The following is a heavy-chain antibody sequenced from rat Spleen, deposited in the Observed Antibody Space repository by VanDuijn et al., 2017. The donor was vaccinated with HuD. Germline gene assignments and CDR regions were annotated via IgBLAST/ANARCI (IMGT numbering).Heavy chain of an antibody. V-gene: IGHV5-31*01. Sequence: EVKLVESGGGLVQPGRSLKLSCAASGFNFNDHWMGWIRQAPGKGLEWVASITNTGGDTFYPDSVRGRFTISRDDAKSTLYLQMDSLRSEDTATYYCARGTIAAIWGQGTLVTVSS. CDR2: ITNTGGDT. D-gene: IGHD1-2*01. CDR1: GFNFNDHW. J-gene: IGHJ3*01. CDR3: ARGTIAAI.